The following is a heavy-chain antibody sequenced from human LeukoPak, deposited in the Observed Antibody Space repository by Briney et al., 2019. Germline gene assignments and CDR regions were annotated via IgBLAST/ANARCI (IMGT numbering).Heavy chain of an antibody. Sequence: SQTLSLTCTVSGDSINSGYHWSWIRQQPGKGLEWIGNIYYNGRTYYKTSLKSRIIISVDMSKNQISLQLSSVTAADTAVYYCARDLRGSPMDVWGKGTPVAVSS. V-gene: IGHV4-31*03. D-gene: IGHD1-26*01. CDR1: GDSINSGYH. CDR2: IYYNGRT. J-gene: IGHJ6*03. CDR3: ARDLRGSPMDV.